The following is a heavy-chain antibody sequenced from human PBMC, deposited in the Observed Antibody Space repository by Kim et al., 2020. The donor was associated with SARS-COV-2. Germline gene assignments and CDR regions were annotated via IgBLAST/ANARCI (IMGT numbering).Heavy chain of an antibody. D-gene: IGHD3-10*01. J-gene: IGHJ4*02. V-gene: IGHV3-21*01. CDR2: ISSSSYI. Sequence: GGSLRLSCAASGFTFSSYSMNWVRQAPGKGLEWVSSISSSSYIYYADSVKGRFTISRDNAKNSLYLQMNSLRAEDTAVYYCARARSIRVITRPYYFDYWGQGTLVTVSS. CDR1: GFTFSSYS. CDR3: ARARSIRVITRPYYFDY.